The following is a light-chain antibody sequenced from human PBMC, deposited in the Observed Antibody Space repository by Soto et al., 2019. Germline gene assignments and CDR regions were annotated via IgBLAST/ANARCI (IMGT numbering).Light chain of an antibody. J-gene: IGKJ5*01. CDR3: QQYENLPT. Sequence: DIQMTQSPSSLSASVGKRVTITCQASQNINNYLNWYQQKPVRAPKLLIYDASNLEAGVPSRFRGSGSGTDFTFTISRLQPEDIATYYCQQYENLPTFGQGTRLEI. CDR1: QNINNY. V-gene: IGKV1-33*01. CDR2: DAS.